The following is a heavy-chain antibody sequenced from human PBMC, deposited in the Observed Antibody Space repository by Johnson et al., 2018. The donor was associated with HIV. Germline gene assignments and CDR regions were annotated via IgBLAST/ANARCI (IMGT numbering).Heavy chain of an antibody. CDR3: ARAPYYYDSSTGAFDI. Sequence: QVQLVESGGGVVKPGRSLRLSCAASGFTFSSYAMHWVRQAPGKGLEWVAVISYDGSNKYYADSVKGRFTISRDNSKNTLYLQMNSLRAEDTAVYYCARAPYYYDSSTGAFDIWGQGTMVTVSS. J-gene: IGHJ3*02. CDR2: ISYDGSNK. D-gene: IGHD3-22*01. V-gene: IGHV3-30-3*01. CDR1: GFTFSSYA.